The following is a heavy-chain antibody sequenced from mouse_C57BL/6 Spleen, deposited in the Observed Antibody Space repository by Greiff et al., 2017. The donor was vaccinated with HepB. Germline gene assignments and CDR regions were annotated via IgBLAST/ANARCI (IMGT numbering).Heavy chain of an antibody. CDR2: INYDGSST. Sequence: LQQSEGGLVQPGSSMKLSCTASGFTFSDYYMAWVRQVPEKGLEWVANINYDGSSTYYLDSLKSRFIISRDNAKNILYLQMSSLKSEDTATYYCARDADYYGSSYWYFDVWGTGTTVTVSS. J-gene: IGHJ1*03. CDR1: GFTFSDYY. D-gene: IGHD1-1*01. CDR3: ARDADYYGSSYWYFDV. V-gene: IGHV5-16*01.